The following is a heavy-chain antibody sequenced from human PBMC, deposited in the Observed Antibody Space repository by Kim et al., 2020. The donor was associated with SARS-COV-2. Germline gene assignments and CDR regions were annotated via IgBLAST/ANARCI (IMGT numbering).Heavy chain of an antibody. CDR3: GGEKVVRGVINY. CDR2: ISSSSSYI. CDR1: GFTFSSYS. D-gene: IGHD3-10*01. Sequence: GGSLRLSCAASGFTFSSYSMNWVRQAPGKGLEWVSSISSSSSYIYYADSVKGRFTISRDNAKNSLYLQMNSLRAEDTAVYYCGGEKVVRGVINYWGQGTLVTVSS. V-gene: IGHV3-21*01. J-gene: IGHJ4*02.